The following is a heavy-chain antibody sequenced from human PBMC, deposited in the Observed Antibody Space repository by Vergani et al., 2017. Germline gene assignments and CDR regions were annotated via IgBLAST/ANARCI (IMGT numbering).Heavy chain of an antibody. Sequence: VQLLESGGGLVQPGGSLRLSCAASGFTFSSYAMHWVRQAPGKGLEWVAVISYDGSNKYYADSVKGRFTISRDNSKNTLYLQMNSLRAEDTAVYYCARGGMVREINYGMDVWGQGP. D-gene: IGHD3-10*01. CDR1: GFTFSSYA. V-gene: IGHV3-30-3*01. CDR3: ARGGMVREINYGMDV. CDR2: ISYDGSNK. J-gene: IGHJ6*02.